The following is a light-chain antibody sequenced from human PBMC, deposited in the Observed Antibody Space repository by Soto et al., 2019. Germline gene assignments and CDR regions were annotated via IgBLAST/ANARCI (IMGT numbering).Light chain of an antibody. CDR1: STDFVSYNR. Sequence: QSALTEPPSMSVSPGQSFTISCTGTSTDFVSYNRVSWYQQPPGTAPKLIIYEASNRPSGVPDRFSGSKSGNTASLTISGLQAADEADYYCSLYTSENTYVFGTGTKVTLL. V-gene: IGLV2-18*01. J-gene: IGLJ1*01. CDR3: SLYTSENTYV. CDR2: EAS.